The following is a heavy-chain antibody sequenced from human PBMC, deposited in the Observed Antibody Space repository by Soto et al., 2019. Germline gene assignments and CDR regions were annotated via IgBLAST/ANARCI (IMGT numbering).Heavy chain of an antibody. Sequence: ASVKVSCKVSGYTLTELSMHWVRQAPGKGLEWMGGFDPEDGETIYAQKFQGRVTITADKSTSTAYMELSSLRSEDTAVYYCELLSDYWGQGTLVTVSS. CDR1: GYTLTELS. CDR2: FDPEDGET. V-gene: IGHV1-24*01. CDR3: ELLSDY. D-gene: IGHD3-10*01. J-gene: IGHJ4*02.